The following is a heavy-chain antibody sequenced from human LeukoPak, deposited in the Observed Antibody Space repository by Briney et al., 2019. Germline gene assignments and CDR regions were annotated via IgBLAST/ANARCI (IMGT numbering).Heavy chain of an antibody. CDR3: ASGLRRGYSPFDY. Sequence: PSETLSLTCAVYGGSFSGYYWSWIRQPPVKGLEWIGEINHSGSTNYNPSLKSRVTISVDTSKNQFSLKLSSVTAADTAVYYCASGLRRGYSPFDYWGQGTLVTVSS. V-gene: IGHV4-34*01. D-gene: IGHD5-12*01. CDR1: GGSFSGYY. J-gene: IGHJ4*02. CDR2: INHSGST.